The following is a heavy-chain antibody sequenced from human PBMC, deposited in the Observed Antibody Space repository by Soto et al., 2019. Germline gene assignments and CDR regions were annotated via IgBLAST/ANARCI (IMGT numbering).Heavy chain of an antibody. Sequence: SETLSLTCTVSGGSISSGDYYWSWIRQPPGKGLEWIGYIYYSGSTYYNPSLKSRVTISVDTSKNQFSLKLSSVTAADTAVYYCAREAIVPAAMEDLDYWGQGTLVTVSS. CDR3: AREAIVPAAMEDLDY. J-gene: IGHJ4*02. V-gene: IGHV4-30-4*01. CDR2: IYYSGST. D-gene: IGHD2-2*01. CDR1: GGSISSGDYY.